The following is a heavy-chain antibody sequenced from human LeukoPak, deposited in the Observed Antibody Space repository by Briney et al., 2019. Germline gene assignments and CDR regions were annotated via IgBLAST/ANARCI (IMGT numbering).Heavy chain of an antibody. CDR2: INHSGST. CDR3: ARDNYDSSANDY. J-gene: IGHJ4*02. V-gene: IGHV4-34*01. D-gene: IGHD3-22*01. Sequence: PSETLSLTCAVYGGSFSGYYWSWIRQPPGKGLEWIGEINHSGSTNYNPSLKSRVTISVDTSKNQFSLKLSSVTAADTAVYYCARDNYDSSANDYWGQGTPVTVSS. CDR1: GGSFSGYY.